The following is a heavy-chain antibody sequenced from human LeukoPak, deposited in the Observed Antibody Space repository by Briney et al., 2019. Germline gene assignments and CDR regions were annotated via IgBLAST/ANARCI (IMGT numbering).Heavy chain of an antibody. Sequence: GGSLRLSCAASGFTFSNYAMTWARQAPGKGLGSVSGISGSGGSTYYADSVKGRFTISRDNSKDTLYLQMNSLRAEDTAVYYCAKDRGGNYLFYLDYWGQGTLVTVSS. CDR2: ISGSGGST. CDR3: AKDRGGNYLFYLDY. CDR1: GFTFSNYA. V-gene: IGHV3-23*01. D-gene: IGHD1-26*01. J-gene: IGHJ4*02.